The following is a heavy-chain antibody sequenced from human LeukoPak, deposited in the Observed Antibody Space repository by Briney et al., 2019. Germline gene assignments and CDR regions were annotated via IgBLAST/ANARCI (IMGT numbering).Heavy chain of an antibody. J-gene: IGHJ4*02. D-gene: IGHD6-6*01. V-gene: IGHV3-74*01. CDR2: INSDGSST. Sequence: TGGSLRLSCVASGFTFSNYWMHWVRQAPGKGLVWVSRINSDGSSTTYADSVKGRFTISRDNAENTLYLQMNSLRAEDTAVYYCAREYSSSCYFDYWGQGTLVTVSS. CDR1: GFTFSNYW. CDR3: AREYSSSCYFDY.